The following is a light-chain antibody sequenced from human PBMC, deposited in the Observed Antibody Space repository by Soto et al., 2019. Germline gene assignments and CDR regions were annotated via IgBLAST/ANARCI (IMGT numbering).Light chain of an antibody. V-gene: IGKV1-6*01. CDR1: QGISSY. J-gene: IGKJ5*01. Sequence: IQLTQSPSSLSASVGDRVTITCRASQGISSYLAWYQQKPGKAPKLLIYAASSLQSGVPSRFSGSGSGTDFTLTISSLQPEDFATYYCLQDYNYPYTFGQGTRLEIK. CDR2: AAS. CDR3: LQDYNYPYT.